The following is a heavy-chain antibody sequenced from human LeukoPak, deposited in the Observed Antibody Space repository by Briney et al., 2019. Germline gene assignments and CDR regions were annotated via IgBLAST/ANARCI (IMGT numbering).Heavy chain of an antibody. CDR1: GFAFRNYA. J-gene: IGHJ4*02. D-gene: IGHD1-1*01. V-gene: IGHV3-23*01. CDR2: ISDSGAKT. Sequence: GGSLRLSCAASGFAFRNYAMTWVRQAPGKGLEWVAAISDSGAKTSYADSVKGRYTISRDNSKNMLYLQMNSLRVEDTAVYSCARDWKCDCWGQGTLPPSP. CDR3: ARDWKCDC.